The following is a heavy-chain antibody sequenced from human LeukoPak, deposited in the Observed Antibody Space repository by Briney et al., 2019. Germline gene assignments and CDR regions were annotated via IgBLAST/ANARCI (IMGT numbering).Heavy chain of an antibody. V-gene: IGHV3-21*01. CDR1: GFLFSDYS. Sequence: GGSLRLSCAASGFLFSDYSLNWVRQAPGKGLEWVASISSGRNYIYYADSVKGRFTISRDNAKNALYLQMSSLRAEDTAVYFCTRDRDLGVGNWFHPWGQGTLVTVSS. D-gene: IGHD3-3*01. CDR2: ISSGRNYI. CDR3: TRDRDLGVGNWFHP. J-gene: IGHJ5*02.